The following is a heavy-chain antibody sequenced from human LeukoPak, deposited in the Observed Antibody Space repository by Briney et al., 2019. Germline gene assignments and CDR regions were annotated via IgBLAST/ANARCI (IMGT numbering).Heavy chain of an antibody. Sequence: ASVKVSCKASGYTFIDYAIHWVRQAPGQRLEWMGWINAGDGNTRYSQHFQGRLTVTRDISASTAYMELSSLRSEDTAVYYCALGAYDYWGQGTLVTVSS. CDR2: INAGDGNT. J-gene: IGHJ4*02. D-gene: IGHD1-26*01. CDR1: GYTFIDYA. CDR3: ALGAYDY. V-gene: IGHV1-3*01.